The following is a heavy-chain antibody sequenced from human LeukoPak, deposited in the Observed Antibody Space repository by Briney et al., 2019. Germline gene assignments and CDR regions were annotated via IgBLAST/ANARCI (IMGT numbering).Heavy chain of an antibody. CDR1: GGTFSNYA. Sequence: SVKVSCKASGGTFSNYAISWVRQAPGQGLEWMGEIIPLFGTPNYAQKFQGRVTITTDESTSTAYMELSSLRSEYTAVYYCARRHHDFWSDYYIDYWGQGTLVTVSS. V-gene: IGHV1-69*05. J-gene: IGHJ4*02. D-gene: IGHD3-3*01. CDR3: ARRHHDFWSDYYIDY. CDR2: IIPLFGTP.